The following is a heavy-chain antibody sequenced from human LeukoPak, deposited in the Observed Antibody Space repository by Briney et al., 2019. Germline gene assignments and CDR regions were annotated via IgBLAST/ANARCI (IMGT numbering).Heavy chain of an antibody. CDR1: GGSISSYY. CDR3: ARGRDYGDFDY. V-gene: IGHV4-59*12. Sequence: SETLSLTCIVSGGSISSYYWSWIRQPPGKGLEWIGYMSSSGSTNYNPSLKSRVTISVDTSKNQFSLKLSSVTAADTAVYYCARGRDYGDFDYWGQGTLVTVSS. D-gene: IGHD4-17*01. CDR2: MSSSGST. J-gene: IGHJ4*02.